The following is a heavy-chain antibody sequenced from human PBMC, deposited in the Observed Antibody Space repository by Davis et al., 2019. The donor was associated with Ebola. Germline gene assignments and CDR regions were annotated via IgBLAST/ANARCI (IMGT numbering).Heavy chain of an antibody. V-gene: IGHV1-24*01. D-gene: IGHD1-26*01. Sequence: AASVKVSCKVSGYSLSEQIIHWVRQAPGEGLEWMGGSGPGYGEIIYAQKFQGRVTMTEDTSTDTAYMELTSPRSEYTAVYYCATAAGERLDHFDSWGQGSLVTVSS. CDR3: ATAAGERLDHFDS. J-gene: IGHJ4*02. CDR2: SGPGYGEI. CDR1: GYSLSEQI.